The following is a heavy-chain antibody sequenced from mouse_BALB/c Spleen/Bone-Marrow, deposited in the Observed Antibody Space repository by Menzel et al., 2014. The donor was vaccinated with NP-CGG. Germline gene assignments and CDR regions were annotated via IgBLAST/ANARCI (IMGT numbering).Heavy chain of an antibody. CDR3: ATGYYFDY. CDR1: GYTFTSYW. D-gene: IGHD4-1*01. CDR2: INPSPGYT. J-gene: IGHJ2*01. Sequence: QVQLQQSGAELAKPGASVKMSCKASGYTFTSYWMHWVKQRPGQGLEWIGYINPSPGYTEYNQKFKDKATLTADKSSSTAYMQLSSLTSEDSAVYYCATGYYFDYWGQGTTLTVSS. V-gene: IGHV1-7*01.